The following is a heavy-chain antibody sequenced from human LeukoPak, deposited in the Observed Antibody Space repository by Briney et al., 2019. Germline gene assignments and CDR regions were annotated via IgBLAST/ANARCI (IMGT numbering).Heavy chain of an antibody. Sequence: PGGSLRLSCTASGFTFGDYAMSWFRQAPGKGLEWVGFISSKAYGGTTEYAASVKGRFTISRDDSKSIAYLQMNSLKTEDTAVYYCTRGKYYYDSSGYYPHFDYWGQGTLVTVSS. J-gene: IGHJ4*02. V-gene: IGHV3-49*03. CDR3: TRGKYYYDSSGYYPHFDY. CDR2: ISSKAYGGTT. D-gene: IGHD3-22*01. CDR1: GFTFGDYA.